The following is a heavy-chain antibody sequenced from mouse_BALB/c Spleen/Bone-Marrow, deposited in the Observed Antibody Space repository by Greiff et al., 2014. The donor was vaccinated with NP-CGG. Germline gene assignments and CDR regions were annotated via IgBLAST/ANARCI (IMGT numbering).Heavy chain of an antibody. V-gene: IGHV14-3*02. CDR2: IDPANGNT. CDR1: GFNIKDTY. D-gene: IGHD1-1*01. CDR3: ANYYYGSHFDY. Sequence: VQLKESGAALVKPGASVKLSCTASGFNIKDTYMHWVKQRPEQGLEWIGRIDPANGNTKYDPKFQGKATITADTSSNTAYLRLSSLTSEDTAVYYCANYYYGSHFDYWGQGTTLTGSS. J-gene: IGHJ2*01.